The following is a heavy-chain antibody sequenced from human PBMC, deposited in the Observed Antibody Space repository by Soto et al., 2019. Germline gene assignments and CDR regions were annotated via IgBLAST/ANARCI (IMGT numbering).Heavy chain of an antibody. D-gene: IGHD3-10*01. J-gene: IGHJ6*02. CDR3: AKSHYYGSGSYWNYYYYYGMDV. Sequence: GGSLRLSCAASGFTFISYGMHWVRQAPGKGLEWVAVISYDGSNKYYADSVKGRFTISRDNSKNTLYLQMNSLRAEDTAVYYCAKSHYYGSGSYWNYYYYYGMDVWGQGTTVTVSS. CDR1: GFTFISYG. V-gene: IGHV3-30*18. CDR2: ISYDGSNK.